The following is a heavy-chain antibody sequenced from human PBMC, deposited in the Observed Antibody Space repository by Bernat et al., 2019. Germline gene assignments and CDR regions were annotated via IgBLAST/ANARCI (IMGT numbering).Heavy chain of an antibody. J-gene: IGHJ4*02. CDR3: ARDKDWSHFDY. Sequence: QVQLVESGGGVVQTGRSLRLSCAASGFAFNTYGMHWVRQAPGKGLEWVAVVWYDGSNHHYVDSVKGRFTISRDNSKNTLYLQINSLTAEDTAVYYCARDKDWSHFDYWGQGTLVTVSS. CDR1: GFAFNTYG. CDR2: VWYDGSNH. D-gene: IGHD3/OR15-3a*01. V-gene: IGHV3-33*01.